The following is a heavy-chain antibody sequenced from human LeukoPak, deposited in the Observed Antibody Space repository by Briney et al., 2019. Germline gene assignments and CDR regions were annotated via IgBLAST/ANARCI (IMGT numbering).Heavy chain of an antibody. V-gene: IGHV3-21*01. Sequence: PGGSLRLSCAASGFTFSRYSMNRVRQAPGKGLEWVSSISSSSSYIYSADSVKGRFTISRDNAKNSLYLQMNSLRAEDTAVYYCARGPFYCSSTSCYHYYYMDVWGKGTTVTVSS. CDR1: GFTFSRYS. CDR2: ISSSSSYI. CDR3: ARGPFYCSSTSCYHYYYMDV. J-gene: IGHJ6*03. D-gene: IGHD2-2*01.